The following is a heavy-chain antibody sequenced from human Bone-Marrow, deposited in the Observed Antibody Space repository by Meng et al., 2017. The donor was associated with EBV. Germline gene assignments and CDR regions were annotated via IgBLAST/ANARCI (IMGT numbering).Heavy chain of an antibody. D-gene: IGHD5-18*01. CDR3: AKDRYNFGPFEF. V-gene: IGHV3-23*04. CDR2: LSPNGGAT. J-gene: IGHJ4*02. Sequence: VNLVESGXCVVQHVRXLRLSCAASGFIFSNYAMTRGRQAPGKGRQWVSSLSPNGGATYYADSVRGRFTISRDNSNNILYLQMSGLRAEDTALYYCAKDRYNFGPFEFWGQGALVTVSS. CDR1: GFIFSNYA.